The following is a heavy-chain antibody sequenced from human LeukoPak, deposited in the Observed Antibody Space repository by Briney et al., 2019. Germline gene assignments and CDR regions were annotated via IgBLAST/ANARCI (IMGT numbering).Heavy chain of an antibody. J-gene: IGHJ4*02. CDR2: ISYSGST. CDR3: ARGPHKFDY. V-gene: IGHV4-59*01. CDR1: GGAISSYY. Sequence: SETLSLTCTVSGGAISSYYWSWIRQPPGKGLEWIGYISYSGSTNYNPSLKSRVTISVDTSKHQFSLKLGAVTAADTAVYYCARGPHKFDYWGQGSLVTVSS.